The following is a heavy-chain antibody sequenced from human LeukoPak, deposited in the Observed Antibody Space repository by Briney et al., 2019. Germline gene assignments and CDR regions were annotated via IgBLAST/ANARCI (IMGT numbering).Heavy chain of an antibody. Sequence: PGGSLRLSCAASGFTFSSYSMNWVRQAPGKGLEWAAFIRYDGSNKYYADSVKGRFTISRDNSKNTLYLQMNSLRAEDTAVYYCAKDRMVRGVIIVPHFDYWGQGTLVTVSS. CDR2: IRYDGSNK. V-gene: IGHV3-30*02. J-gene: IGHJ4*02. CDR1: GFTFSSYS. CDR3: AKDRMVRGVIIVPHFDY. D-gene: IGHD3-10*01.